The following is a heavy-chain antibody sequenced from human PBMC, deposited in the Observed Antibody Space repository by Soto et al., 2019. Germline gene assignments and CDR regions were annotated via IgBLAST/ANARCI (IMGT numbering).Heavy chain of an antibody. V-gene: IGHV2-5*01. CDR1: GFSLSTTGLG. D-gene: IGHD1-7*01. CDR3: AHRPRTGTTRNWFDP. CDR2: IYWNDDK. Sequence: QITLKESGPTLVKPTQTLTLTCSFSGFSLSTTGLGVGWIRQPPGKALGWLALIYWNDDKRYSPSLKSRLTITKDTSKNQVVLTMTDMDPVDTATYYCAHRPRTGTTRNWFDPWGQGTLVTVSS. J-gene: IGHJ5*01.